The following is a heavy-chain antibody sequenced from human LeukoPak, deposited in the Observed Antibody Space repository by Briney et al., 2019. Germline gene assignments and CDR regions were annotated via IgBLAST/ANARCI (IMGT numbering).Heavy chain of an antibody. D-gene: IGHD2-21*02. J-gene: IGHJ2*01. V-gene: IGHV1-2*02. CDR1: GYTFTDYH. CDR2: INPNSGGT. Sequence: ASVKVSCKASGYTFTDYHMHWVRQAPGQGLEWMGWINPNSGGTNYAQKFQGRVTITAAKSTSTAYMELSSLRFEDTAVYYCARDAFTAYCGGDCYSWPYWYFDLWGRGTLVTVSS. CDR3: ARDAFTAYCGGDCYSWPYWYFDL.